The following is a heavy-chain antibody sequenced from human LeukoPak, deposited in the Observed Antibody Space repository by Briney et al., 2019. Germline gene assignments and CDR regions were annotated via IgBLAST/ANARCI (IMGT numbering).Heavy chain of an antibody. CDR1: GGSISSSSYY. CDR2: IYYSGST. Sequence: PSETLSLTCTVSGGSISSSSYYWGWIRQPPGKGLEWIGYIYYSGSTNYNPSLKSRVTISVDTSKNQFSLKLSSVTAADTAVYYCAGRRDGYNLHYYYGMDVWGQGTTVTVSS. V-gene: IGHV4-61*05. CDR3: AGRRDGYNLHYYYGMDV. J-gene: IGHJ6*02. D-gene: IGHD5-12*01.